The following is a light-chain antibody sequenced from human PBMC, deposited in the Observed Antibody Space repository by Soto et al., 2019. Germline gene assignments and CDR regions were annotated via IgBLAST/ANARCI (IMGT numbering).Light chain of an antibody. CDR2: DAS. J-gene: IGKJ1*01. V-gene: IGKV3-11*01. CDR3: QHYYSWPRT. CDR1: QSVSSY. Sequence: EFVWTQSPATLSLSAGESAILSCRASQSVSSYLAWYQQKPGQAPRLLVYDASNRATGIPARFSGSGSGTDFTLTISRLEPEDVAVYYCQHYYSWPRTFGQGTKVDIK.